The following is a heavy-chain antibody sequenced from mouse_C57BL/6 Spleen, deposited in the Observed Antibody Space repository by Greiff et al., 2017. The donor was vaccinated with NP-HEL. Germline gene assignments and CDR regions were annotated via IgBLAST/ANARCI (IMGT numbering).Heavy chain of an antibody. J-gene: IGHJ3*01. CDR1: GYSFTDYN. CDR2: INPNYGTT. D-gene: IGHD2-4*01. V-gene: IGHV1-39*01. CDR3: AREEVYYDYDAGSWFAY. Sequence: EVKLMESGPELVKPGASVKISCKASGYSFTDYNMNWVKQSNGKSLEWIGVINPNYGTTSYNQKFKGKATLTVDQSSSTAYMQLNSLTSEDSAVYYCAREEVYYDYDAGSWFAYWGQGTLVTVSA.